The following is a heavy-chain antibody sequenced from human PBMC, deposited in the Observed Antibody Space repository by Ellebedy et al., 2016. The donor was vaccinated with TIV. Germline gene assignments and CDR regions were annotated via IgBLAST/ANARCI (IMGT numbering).Heavy chain of an antibody. J-gene: IGHJ4*02. CDR1: GFTFSGYS. Sequence: GESLKISCAASGFTFSGYSMNWVRQAPGEGLEWVSSISSSSSYIYYADSVRGRFTISRDNAKKSLYLQMNSLRAEDTAVYYCARGAMAAAGDDYWGQGTLVTVSS. CDR3: ARGAMAAAGDDY. V-gene: IGHV3-21*01. CDR2: ISSSSSYI. D-gene: IGHD6-13*01.